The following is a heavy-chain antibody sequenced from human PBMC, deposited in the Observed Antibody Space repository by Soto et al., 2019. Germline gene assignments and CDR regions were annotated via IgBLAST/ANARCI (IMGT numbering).Heavy chain of an antibody. CDR1: GGSISSYY. CDR2: IYYSGST. J-gene: IGHJ5*02. Sequence: PSETLSLTCTVSGGSISSYYWSWIRQPPGKGLEWIGYIYYSGSTNYNPSLKSRVTISVDTSKNQFSLKLSSVTAADTVVYYCARHRNYYDSSPSHWFDPWGQGTLVTVSS. V-gene: IGHV4-59*08. CDR3: ARHRNYYDSSPSHWFDP. D-gene: IGHD3-22*01.